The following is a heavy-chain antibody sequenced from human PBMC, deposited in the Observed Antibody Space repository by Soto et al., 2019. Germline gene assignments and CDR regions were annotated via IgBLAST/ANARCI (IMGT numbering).Heavy chain of an antibody. D-gene: IGHD6-13*01. CDR1: GGSISSGGYY. Sequence: SETLSLTCTVSGGSISSGGYYWSWIRQHPGKGLEWIGYIYYSGSTYYNPSLKSRVTISVDTSKNQFSLKLSSVTAADTAVYYCVRDRRNYYSSSWRYYYYGMDVWGQGTTVTVSS. V-gene: IGHV4-31*03. CDR2: IYYSGST. CDR3: VRDRRNYYSSSWRYYYYGMDV. J-gene: IGHJ6*02.